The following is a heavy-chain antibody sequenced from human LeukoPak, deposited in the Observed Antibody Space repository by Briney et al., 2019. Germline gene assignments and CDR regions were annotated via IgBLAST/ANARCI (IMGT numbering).Heavy chain of an antibody. J-gene: IGHJ4*02. V-gene: IGHV3-30*18. D-gene: IGHD6-19*01. Sequence: GGSLRLSCAASGFTFRDFGMHWVRQAPGKGLEWVAIISYDGRSNYADFVEGRFTISRDNPKNTVYLQMSSVRPEDTAMYHCAKDTGYSSLWGQGTLVIVSA. CDR2: ISYDGRS. CDR3: AKDTGYSSL. CDR1: GFTFRDFG.